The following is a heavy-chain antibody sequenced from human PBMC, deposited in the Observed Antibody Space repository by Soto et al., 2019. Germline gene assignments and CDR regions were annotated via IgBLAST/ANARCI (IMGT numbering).Heavy chain of an antibody. CDR1: GFTFSSYW. J-gene: IGHJ5*02. CDR3: ASGKENDYGSGSYAFDP. CDR2: INNDGSGT. Sequence: GGSLRLSCAASGFTFSSYWMHWVRQAPGKGLVWVSRINNDGSGTTYADSVKGRFTISRDNAKNTLYLQMNSLRAEDTAVYYCASGKENDYGSGSYAFDPWGQGTLVTVSS. V-gene: IGHV3-74*01. D-gene: IGHD3-10*01.